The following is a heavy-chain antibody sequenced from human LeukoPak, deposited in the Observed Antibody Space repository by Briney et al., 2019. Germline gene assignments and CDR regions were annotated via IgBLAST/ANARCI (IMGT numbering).Heavy chain of an antibody. CDR2: MYNSGST. V-gene: IGHV4-39*01. CDR1: GGSISRSSYY. J-gene: IGHJ4*02. D-gene: IGHD3-16*01. CDR3: ARHPTLTSGGNFYY. Sequence: SETLSLTCTVSGGSISRSSYYWGWSRQPPGKGLEWIGSMYNSGSTYYNPSLQSRVTISVDTSKNQFSLKLSSVIAADTAVYYCARHPTLTSGGNFYYWGQGTLVTVSS.